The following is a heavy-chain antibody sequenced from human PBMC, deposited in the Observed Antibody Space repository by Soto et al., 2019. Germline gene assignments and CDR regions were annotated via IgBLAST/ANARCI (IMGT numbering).Heavy chain of an antibody. Sequence: PGGSLRLSCAASGFTFTTRAMSWVRQAPGKGLQWVSGISGSGGTTYYADSVKGRLTISRDNSKNMLYLQMNSLRDDDTAVYYCATGPQNFDCWGRGTQVTVS. V-gene: IGHV3-23*01. CDR3: ATGPQNFDC. CDR2: ISGSGGTT. D-gene: IGHD3-10*01. CDR1: GFTFTTRA. J-gene: IGHJ4*02.